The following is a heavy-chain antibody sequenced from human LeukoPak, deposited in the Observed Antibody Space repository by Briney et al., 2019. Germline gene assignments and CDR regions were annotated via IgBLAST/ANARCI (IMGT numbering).Heavy chain of an antibody. CDR3: ARGAAAGRVYWFDP. Sequence: ASVKVSCKASGYTFTSYAMNWVRQAPGQGLEWMGWINTNTGNPTYAQGFTGRFVFSLDTSVSTAYLQISSLKAEDTAVYYCARGAAAGRVYWFDPWGQGTLVTVSS. J-gene: IGHJ5*02. CDR2: INTNTGNP. CDR1: GYTFTSYA. D-gene: IGHD6-13*01. V-gene: IGHV7-4-1*02.